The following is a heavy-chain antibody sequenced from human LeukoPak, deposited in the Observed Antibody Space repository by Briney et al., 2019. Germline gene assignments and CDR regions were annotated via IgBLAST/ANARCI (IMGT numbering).Heavy chain of an antibody. D-gene: IGHD1-26*01. Sequence: GGSLRLSCAASGLTFSDHYMSWIRQAPGKGPEWVSYISYSGHTIYYADSVKGRFTISRDNAKNSLYLQMNSLRAEDTAVYYCAREAKELGATAFHMWGQGTMVSVSS. CDR2: ISYSGHTI. V-gene: IGHV3-11*01. CDR1: GLTFSDHY. CDR3: AREAKELGATAFHM. J-gene: IGHJ3*02.